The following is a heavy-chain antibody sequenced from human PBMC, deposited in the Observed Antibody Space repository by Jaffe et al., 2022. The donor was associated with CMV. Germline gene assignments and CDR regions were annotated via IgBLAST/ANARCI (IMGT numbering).Heavy chain of an antibody. CDR2: IYYSGST. V-gene: IGHV4-39*01. CDR1: GGSISSSSYY. J-gene: IGHJ4*02. CDR3: ARHGVAAAKTIDY. Sequence: QLQLQESGPGLVKPSETLSLTCTVSGGSISSSSYYWGWIRQPPGKGLEWIGSIYYSGSTYYNPSLKSRVTISVDTSKNQFSLKLSSVTAADTAVYYCARHGVAAAKTIDYWGQGTLVTVSS. D-gene: IGHD6-13*01.